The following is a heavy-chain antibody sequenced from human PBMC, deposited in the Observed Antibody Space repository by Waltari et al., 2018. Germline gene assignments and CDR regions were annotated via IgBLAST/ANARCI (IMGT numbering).Heavy chain of an antibody. V-gene: IGHV4-61*02. Sequence: QVQLQESGPGLVKPSQTLSLTCTVSGGSISSGSYYWSWIRQPAGKGLEWIGRIYTSGGTTYKPSLKSRVTISVDTSKNQFSLKLSSVTAADTAVYYCARDGGGSSWPGWGQGTLVTVSS. CDR1: GGSISSGSYY. D-gene: IGHD6-13*01. CDR2: IYTSGGT. CDR3: ARDGGGSSWPG. J-gene: IGHJ4*02.